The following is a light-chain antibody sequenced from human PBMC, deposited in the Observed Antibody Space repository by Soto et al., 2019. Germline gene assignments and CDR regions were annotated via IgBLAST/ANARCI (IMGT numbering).Light chain of an antibody. CDR2: DNN. Sequence: QSVLTQPPSVSAAPGQKVTISCSGSSSNIGNSYASWYQQLPGTAPKLLIYDNNKRPSGIPDRFSGSKSGTSATLGITGFQTGDEADYYCGTWDSSLSAGVFGGGTKLTVL. CDR1: SSNIGNSY. CDR3: GTWDSSLSAGV. J-gene: IGLJ3*02. V-gene: IGLV1-51*01.